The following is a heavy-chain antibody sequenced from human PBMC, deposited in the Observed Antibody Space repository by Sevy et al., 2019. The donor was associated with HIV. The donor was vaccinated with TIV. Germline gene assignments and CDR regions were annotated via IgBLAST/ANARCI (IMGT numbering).Heavy chain of an antibody. J-gene: IGHJ4*02. D-gene: IGHD2-8*01. V-gene: IGHV3-30*04. Sequence: RGSLRLSCVASGFTFPIYSVLWVRQAPGKGLEWLTLISYDGNYKYYADSVKGRFTISRDNSNNILYLQMSSLRVEDTALYFCARVAVEYCTNDCYHRFDHWGLGTLVTISS. CDR1: GFTFPIYS. CDR2: ISYDGNYK. CDR3: ARVAVEYCTNDCYHRFDH.